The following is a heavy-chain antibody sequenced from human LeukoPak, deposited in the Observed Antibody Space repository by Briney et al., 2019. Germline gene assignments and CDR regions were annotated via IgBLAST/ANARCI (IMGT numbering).Heavy chain of an antibody. CDR2: ISGSGGST. CDR3: AKVPLDKYGSYGSLPFRYYFDY. D-gene: IGHD1-26*01. CDR1: GFTFSSYA. J-gene: IGHJ4*02. Sequence: QPGRSLRLSCAAPGFTFSSYAMSWVRQAPGKGLEWVSAISGSGGSTYYADSVKGRFTISRDNSKNTLYLQMNSLRAEDTAVYYCAKVPLDKYGSYGSLPFRYYFDYWGQGTLVTVSS. V-gene: IGHV3-23*01.